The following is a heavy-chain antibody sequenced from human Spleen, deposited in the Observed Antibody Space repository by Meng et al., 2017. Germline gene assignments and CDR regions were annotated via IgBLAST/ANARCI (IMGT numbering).Heavy chain of an antibody. D-gene: IGHD6-13*01. CDR3: ARDLYSSSFYYYYGMDV. J-gene: IGHJ6*02. V-gene: IGHV4-28*03. CDR1: GYSITGSYN. Sequence: SETLSLTCAVSGYSITGSYNWGWIRQSPGKGLECIGYIYYSGSTYYNPSLKSRVTISVDTSKNQFSLKLSSVTAADTAVYYCARDLYSSSFYYYYGMDVWGQGTTVTVSS. CDR2: IYYSGST.